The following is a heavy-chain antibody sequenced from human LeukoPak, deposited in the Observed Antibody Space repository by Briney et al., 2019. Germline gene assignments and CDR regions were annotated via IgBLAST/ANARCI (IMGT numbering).Heavy chain of an antibody. D-gene: IGHD2-2*02. J-gene: IGHJ5*02. CDR3: ATPRGGWCSSTGCYTHNWFDP. V-gene: IGHV1-24*01. CDR1: GYTLTELS. Sequence: APVEVSCKVSGYTLTELSMHWVRQAPGKGLEWMGGFDPEDGETIYAQKFQGRVTMTEDTSTDTAYMELSSLRSEDTAVYYCATPRGGWCSSTGCYTHNWFDPWGQGTLVTVSS. CDR2: FDPEDGET.